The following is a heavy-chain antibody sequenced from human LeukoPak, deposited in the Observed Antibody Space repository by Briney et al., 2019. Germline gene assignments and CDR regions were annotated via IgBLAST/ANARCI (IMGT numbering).Heavy chain of an antibody. CDR3: ADPGATL. CDR1: GFTFSDHY. D-gene: IGHD1-26*01. V-gene: IGHV3-72*01. CDR2: IRNKANAYTT. Sequence: GGSLRLSCAASGFTFSDHYMDWVRQAPGKGLEWVGHIRNKANAYTTYYAASVKGRFTISRDDSKNSLYLQMNSLKTEDTAVYYCADPGATLWGQGTLVNVSS. J-gene: IGHJ4*02.